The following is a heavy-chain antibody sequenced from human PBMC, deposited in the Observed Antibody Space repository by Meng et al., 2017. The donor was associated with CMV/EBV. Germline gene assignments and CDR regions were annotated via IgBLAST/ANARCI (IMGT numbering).Heavy chain of an antibody. Sequence: ISSGGYYWSWNRQHPGKGLEWIGYIYYSGSTYYNPSLKSRVTISVDTSKNQFSLKLSSVTAADTAVYYCTRDRGCSGGSCPSGWFDPWGQGTLVTVSS. CDR2: IYYSGST. D-gene: IGHD2-15*01. CDR3: TRDRGCSGGSCPSGWFDP. CDR1: ISSGGYY. J-gene: IGHJ5*02. V-gene: IGHV4-31*02.